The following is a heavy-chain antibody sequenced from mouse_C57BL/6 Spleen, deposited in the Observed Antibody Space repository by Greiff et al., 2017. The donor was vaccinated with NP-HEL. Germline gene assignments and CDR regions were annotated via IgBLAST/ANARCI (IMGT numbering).Heavy chain of an antibody. V-gene: IGHV1-80*01. D-gene: IGHD2-3*01. CDR3: AISGDGYYVGYFDY. CDR1: GYAFSSYW. Sequence: VQLQQSGAELVKPGASVKISCKASGYAFSSYWMNWVKQRPGKGLEWIGQIYPGDGDTNYNGKFNGKATLTANKSSSTAYMQLSSLTSEDSAVYFCAISGDGYYVGYFDYWGQGTTLTVSS. J-gene: IGHJ2*01. CDR2: IYPGDGDT.